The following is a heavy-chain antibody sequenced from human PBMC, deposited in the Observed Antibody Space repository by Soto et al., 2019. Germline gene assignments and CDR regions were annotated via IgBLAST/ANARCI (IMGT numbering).Heavy chain of an antibody. CDR2: IWYDGSNK. J-gene: IGHJ4*02. V-gene: IGHV3-33*01. D-gene: IGHD3-3*01. CDR3: ARDYSHWSGYYTWHYFDY. Sequence: PGGSLRLSCAASGFTFSSYGMHWVRQAPGKGLEWVAVIWYDGSNKYYADSVKGRFTISRDNSKNTLYLQMNSLRAEDTAVYYCARDYSHWSGYYTWHYFDYWGQGTLVTVSS. CDR1: GFTFSSYG.